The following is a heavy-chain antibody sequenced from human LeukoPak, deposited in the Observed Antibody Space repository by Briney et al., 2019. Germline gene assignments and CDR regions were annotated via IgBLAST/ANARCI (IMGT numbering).Heavy chain of an antibody. J-gene: IGHJ4*02. CDR1: GFTFSSYS. V-gene: IGHV3-48*04. CDR3: TTAHLTTLINYFDS. D-gene: IGHD4-11*01. CDR2: ISSSSSTI. Sequence: GGSLRLSCAASGFTFSSYSMNWVRQAPGKGLEWVSYISSSSSTIYYADSVKGRFTISRDNAKNSLYLQMNSLRAEDTAVYYCTTAHLTTLINYFDSWGQGTLVTVSS.